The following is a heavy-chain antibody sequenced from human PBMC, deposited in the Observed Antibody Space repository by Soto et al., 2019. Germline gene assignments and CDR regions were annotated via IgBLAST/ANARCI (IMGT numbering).Heavy chain of an antibody. J-gene: IGHJ4*02. CDR1: SGTFDNFA. CDR3: ARAVEKGSGYGFDS. V-gene: IGHV1-69*01. Sequence: QVLLVQSGSEVKKPGSSVKVSCKASSGTFDNFAVSWVRQAPGQGFEWVGGIIPFFRTANYAQKFQGRVTITADASSRTGFLELRSLTSDDTAVYYCARAVEKGSGYGFDSWGQGTLVTVSS. D-gene: IGHD5-12*01. CDR2: IIPFFRTA.